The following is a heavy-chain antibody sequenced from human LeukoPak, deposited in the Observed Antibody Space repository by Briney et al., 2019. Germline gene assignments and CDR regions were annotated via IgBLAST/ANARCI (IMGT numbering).Heavy chain of an antibody. V-gene: IGHV3-53*01. D-gene: IGHD3-10*01. Sequence: GGSLRLSCAASGFTVSSNYMSWVRQAPGKGLEWVSVIYSGGSTYYADSVKGRFTISRDNSKYTLYLQMNSLRAEDTAVYYCARVGSGVGNYGMDVWGQGTTVTVSS. J-gene: IGHJ6*02. CDR1: GFTVSSNY. CDR3: ARVGSGVGNYGMDV. CDR2: IYSGGST.